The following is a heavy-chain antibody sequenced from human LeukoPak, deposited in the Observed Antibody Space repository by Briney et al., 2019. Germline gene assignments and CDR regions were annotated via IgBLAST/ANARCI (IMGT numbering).Heavy chain of an antibody. J-gene: IGHJ5*02. CDR1: GFTFSSYS. Sequence: GGSLRLSCAASGFTFSSYSMNWVRQAPGKGLEWGSYISSSSSTIYYADSVKGRFTISRDNGKNSLYLQMNSLRAEDTAVYYCARQAIVVVVAAIPYNWFDPWGQGTLVTVSS. CDR2: ISSSSSTI. V-gene: IGHV3-48*04. CDR3: ARQAIVVVVAAIPYNWFDP. D-gene: IGHD2-15*01.